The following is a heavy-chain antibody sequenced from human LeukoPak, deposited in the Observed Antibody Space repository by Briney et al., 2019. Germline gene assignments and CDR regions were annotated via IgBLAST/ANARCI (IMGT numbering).Heavy chain of an antibody. Sequence: PSETLSLTCTVSGGSISSYYWSWIRQPPGKGLEWIGYIYYSGSTNYNPSLKSRVTISVDTSKNQFSLKLSSATAADTAVYYCARDRAYYGSGSYYNWFDPWGQGTLVTVSS. CDR3: ARDRAYYGSGSYYNWFDP. CDR1: GGSISSYY. D-gene: IGHD3-10*01. J-gene: IGHJ5*02. CDR2: IYYSGST. V-gene: IGHV4-59*01.